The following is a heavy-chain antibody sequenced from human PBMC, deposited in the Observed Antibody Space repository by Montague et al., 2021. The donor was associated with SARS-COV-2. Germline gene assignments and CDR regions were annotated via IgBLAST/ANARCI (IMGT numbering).Heavy chain of an antibody. CDR2: IYYSGTT. V-gene: IGHV4-59*11. CDR3: ARTRLDYNDYVFDY. CDR1: GGSIRSHY. J-gene: IGHJ4*02. Sequence: SETLSLTYSVSGGSIRSHYWSWIRQPPGKGLEWIGYIYYSGTTNYNPSLKSRVTISVDTSKNQFSLKLSSVTAADTAVFYCARTRLDYNDYVFDYWGQGILITVSS. D-gene: IGHD4-11*01.